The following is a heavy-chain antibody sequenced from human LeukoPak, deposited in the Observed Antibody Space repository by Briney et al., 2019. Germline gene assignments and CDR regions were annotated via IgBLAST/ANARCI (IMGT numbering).Heavy chain of an antibody. CDR3: ARAAVYHSFDY. V-gene: IGHV4-59*01. CDR1: GGAISSFY. J-gene: IGHJ4*02. Sequence: SESLSLTCTVSGGAISSFYWRWMRQPPGKGLEGIGYIYYSGSTNYNPSLKSRVTISVDTSKKQFSLKLSSVTAADTAVYYCARAAVYHSFDYWGQGTLVTVSS. D-gene: IGHD2-2*01. CDR2: IYYSGST.